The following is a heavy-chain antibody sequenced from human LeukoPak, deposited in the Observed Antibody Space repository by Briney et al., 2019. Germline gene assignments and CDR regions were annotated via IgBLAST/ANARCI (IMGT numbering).Heavy chain of an antibody. CDR1: GGSISSYY. D-gene: IGHD4-17*01. CDR2: IHYSGST. J-gene: IGHJ4*02. Sequence: SETLSLTCTVSGGSISSYYWSWIRQPPGKGLEWIGYIHYSGSTNYNPSLKSRVTISVDTSKNQFSLKLSSVAAADTAVYYCARDGHGDYIYYFDYWGQGTLVTVSS. V-gene: IGHV4-59*12. CDR3: ARDGHGDYIYYFDY.